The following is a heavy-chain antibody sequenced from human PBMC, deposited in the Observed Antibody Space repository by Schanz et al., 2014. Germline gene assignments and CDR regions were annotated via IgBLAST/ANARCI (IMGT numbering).Heavy chain of an antibody. CDR2: ISSSGTSI. CDR1: GFTFITYT. V-gene: IGHV3-48*01. Sequence: EVQLVESGGGVVQPGGSLRLSCATSGFTFITYTMNWVRQTPGKGLEWVSFISSSGTSIYYADSVKGRFTISRDNAKNSLYLQMNSLRAEDTAVYYCARSRDFESNIDVWGRGTMVTVSS. J-gene: IGHJ6*04. D-gene: IGHD2-21*02. CDR3: ARSRDFESNIDV.